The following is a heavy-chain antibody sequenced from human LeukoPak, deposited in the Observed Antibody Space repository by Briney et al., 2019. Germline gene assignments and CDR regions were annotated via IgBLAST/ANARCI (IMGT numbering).Heavy chain of an antibody. D-gene: IGHD4/OR15-4a*01. CDR3: AKDRDRLSDYPDY. J-gene: IGHJ4*02. CDR2: IRFDGTIK. Sequence: GGSLRLSCAASGFLFSSHGLHWVRQAPGKGLEWVPFIRFDGTIKHYADSVKGRFTISRDNSKNTLYLQMNSLRAEDTAMYYCAKDRDRLSDYPDYWGQGTLVTVSS. CDR1: GFLFSSHG. V-gene: IGHV3-30*02.